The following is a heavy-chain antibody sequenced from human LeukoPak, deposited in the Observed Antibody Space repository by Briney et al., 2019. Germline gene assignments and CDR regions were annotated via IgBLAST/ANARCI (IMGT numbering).Heavy chain of an antibody. CDR1: GYSFTSYW. CDR2: IYPGDSDT. J-gene: IGHJ6*02. CDR3: ARHSSFWSGYYKGNPNYYGMDV. V-gene: IGHV5-51*01. D-gene: IGHD3-3*01. Sequence: GESLKISCKGSGYSFTSYWIGWVRQMPGKGLEWMGIIYPGDSDTRYSPSFQGQVTISADKSISTAYLQWSSLKASDTAMYYCARHSSFWSGYYKGNPNYYGMDVWGQGTTVTVSS.